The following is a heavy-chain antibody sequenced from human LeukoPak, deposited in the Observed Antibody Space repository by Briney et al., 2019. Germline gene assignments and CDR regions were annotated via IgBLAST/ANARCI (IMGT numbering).Heavy chain of an antibody. CDR2: IATSGYTI. J-gene: IGHJ4*02. CDR3: GREGYYDSSLDY. D-gene: IGHD3-22*01. CDR1: GFPFSSYE. Sequence: PGGSLRLSCAASGFPFSSYEMNWIRQAPGKGLEWVSYIATSGYTIYYADSVKGRFTISRDNAKNSLYLQMNSLRAEDTAVYYCGREGYYDSSLDYWGQGTLVTVSS. V-gene: IGHV3-48*03.